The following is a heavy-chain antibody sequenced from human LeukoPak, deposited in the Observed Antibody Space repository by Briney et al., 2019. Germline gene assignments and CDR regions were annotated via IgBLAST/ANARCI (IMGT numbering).Heavy chain of an antibody. CDR2: IRYDGSNK. V-gene: IGHV3-30*02. D-gene: IGHD5-12*01. CDR3: AKGRGGKATNYFDY. CDR1: GFTFSSYC. Sequence: GGSLRPSCAASGFTFSSYCMHWVRQAPGKGLEWVAFIRYDGSNKYYADSVKGRFTISRDNSKNTLYLQMNNLRAEDTAVYYCAKGRGGKATNYFDYWGQGTMVTVSS. J-gene: IGHJ4*02.